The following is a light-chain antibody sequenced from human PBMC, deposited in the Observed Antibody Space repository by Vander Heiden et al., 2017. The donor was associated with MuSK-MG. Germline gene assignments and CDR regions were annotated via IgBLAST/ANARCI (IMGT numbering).Light chain of an antibody. CDR3: QQLNSSPYT. CDR1: EGIRGY. J-gene: IGKJ2*01. Sequence: DIQLTQSPSFLSASVRDRVTITCRASEGIRGYLAWYQEKPGKAPKLLIYTASTLQSGVPSRFSGSGSGTEFTLTISSLQPEDFATYYCQQLNSSPYTFGQGTKLEIK. V-gene: IGKV1-9*01. CDR2: TAS.